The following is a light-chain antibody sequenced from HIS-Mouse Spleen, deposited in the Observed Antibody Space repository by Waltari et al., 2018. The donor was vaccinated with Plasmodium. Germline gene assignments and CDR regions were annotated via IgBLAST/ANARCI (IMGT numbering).Light chain of an antibody. CDR3: CSYAGSSTFV. CDR1: SSAVGSYNL. Sequence: QSALPQPASVSGSPGQSITVSCPGTSSAVGSYNLVSWYQQHPGKAPKLMIDEGSKRPSGVSNRFSGSKSGNTASLTISGLQAEDEADYYCCSYAGSSTFVFGGGTKLTVL. J-gene: IGLJ3*02. V-gene: IGLV2-23*03. CDR2: EGS.